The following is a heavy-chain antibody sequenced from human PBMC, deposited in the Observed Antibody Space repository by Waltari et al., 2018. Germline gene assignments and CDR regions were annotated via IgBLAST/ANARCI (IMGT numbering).Heavy chain of an antibody. CDR1: GFPVRSNY. D-gene: IGHD6-19*01. J-gene: IGHJ5*02. CDR3: ARDPYSSGGWFDP. CDR2: IYSGGST. Sequence: EVQLVESGGGLIQPGGSLRLSCAASGFPVRSNYIAWVRQAPGKGLEWVSVIYSGGSTYYADSVKGRFTISRDNSKNTLYLQMNSLRAEDTAVYYCARDPYSSGGWFDPWGQGTLVTVSS. V-gene: IGHV3-53*01.